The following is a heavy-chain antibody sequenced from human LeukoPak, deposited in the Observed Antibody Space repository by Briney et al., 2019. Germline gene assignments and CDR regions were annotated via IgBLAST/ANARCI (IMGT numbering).Heavy chain of an antibody. D-gene: IGHD6-19*01. Sequence: GGSLRLSCAASGFTFSSYAMSWVRQAPGKGLEWVSSISSSSSYIYYADSVKGRFTISRDNAKNSLYLQMNSLRAEDTAVYYCARDLGPDVFSSGVKGWFDPWGQGTLVTVSS. CDR3: ARDLGPDVFSSGVKGWFDP. J-gene: IGHJ5*02. CDR2: ISSSSSYI. V-gene: IGHV3-21*01. CDR1: GFTFSSYA.